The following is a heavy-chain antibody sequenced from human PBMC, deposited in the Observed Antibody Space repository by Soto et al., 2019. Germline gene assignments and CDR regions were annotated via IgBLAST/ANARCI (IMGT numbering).Heavy chain of an antibody. CDR3: AIGTLRFLEWLSSPDY. J-gene: IGHJ4*02. Sequence: GASVKVSCKASGYTLTSYGISWVRQAPGQGLEWMGWISAYNGNRNYAQKVQGRVNMTTDTYTSTAYMELRSLRSDEKAVYYWAIGTLRFLEWLSSPDYWGQGTLVTVSS. CDR2: ISAYNGNR. CDR1: GYTLTSYG. D-gene: IGHD3-3*01. V-gene: IGHV1-18*04.